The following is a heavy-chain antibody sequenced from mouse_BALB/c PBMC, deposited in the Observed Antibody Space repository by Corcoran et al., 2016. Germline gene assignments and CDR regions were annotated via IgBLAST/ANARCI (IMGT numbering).Heavy chain of an antibody. CDR1: GYTFINYG. Sequence: QIQLLQSGPALKKPGETVKIPCKASGYTFINYGRNWVRQAPGKGLKWLGWINTYTGEPTYADDFKERFAFSFATSASTAYLQINNLKNEDTATYFGSRDPGWFAYWGQGTLVTVSA. J-gene: IGHJ3*01. V-gene: IGHV9-3-1*01. CDR3: SRDPGWFAY. CDR2: INTYTGEP.